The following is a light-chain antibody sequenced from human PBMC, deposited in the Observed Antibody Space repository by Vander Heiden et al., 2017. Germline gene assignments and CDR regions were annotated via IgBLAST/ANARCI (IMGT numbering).Light chain of an antibody. CDR2: RNN. V-gene: IGLV1-47*01. CDR1: ISNIGSNY. Sequence: SVLTQPPSASGTPGQRVTIACSGSISNIGSNYVYWYQQLPGTAPKLLIYRNNQRPSGVPDRFSGSKSGTSASLAISGLRSEDEADYSCAAWDDSLSALYVFGTGTKVTVL. J-gene: IGLJ1*01. CDR3: AAWDDSLSALYV.